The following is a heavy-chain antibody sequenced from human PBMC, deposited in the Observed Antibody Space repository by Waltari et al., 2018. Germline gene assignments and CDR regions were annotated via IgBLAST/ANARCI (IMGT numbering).Heavy chain of an antibody. CDR3: ARGDGTGKYGY. CDR1: GGSFRGYY. J-gene: IGHJ4*02. Sequence: QVQLQQWGAGLLKPSETLSLTCAVYGGSFRGYYWSWIRQPPGKGLEWIGNTTDSERTKYNPSLKSLISISVDTSKNQFSLTVFSVTAADAAVYYCARGDGTGKYGYWGQGTRVTVAS. CDR2: TTDSERT. D-gene: IGHD1-1*01. V-gene: IGHV4-34*02.